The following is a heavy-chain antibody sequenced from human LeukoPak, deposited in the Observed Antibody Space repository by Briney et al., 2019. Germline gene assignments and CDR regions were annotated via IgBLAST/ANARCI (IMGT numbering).Heavy chain of an antibody. J-gene: IGHJ6*02. V-gene: IGHV1-3*01. CDR3: ARAWVDPFGELSRYGMDV. CDR1: GYTFTSYA. Sequence: ASVKVSCKASGYTFTSYAMHWVRQAPGQRLEWMGWINAGNGNTKYSQKFQGRVTITRDTSASTAYMELSSLRSEDTAVYYCARAWVDPFGELSRYGMDVWGQGTTVTVSS. D-gene: IGHD3-10*01. CDR2: INAGNGNT.